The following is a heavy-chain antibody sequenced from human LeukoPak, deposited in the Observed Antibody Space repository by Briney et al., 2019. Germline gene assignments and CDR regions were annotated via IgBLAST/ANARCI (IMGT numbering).Heavy chain of an antibody. J-gene: IGHJ4*02. CDR2: IYHSGST. CDR1: GGTISRGGYY. Sequence: PSETLSLTCTVSGGTISRGGYYWCWVRQPPGKGLEWIGYIYHSGSTYYNPSLKSRVTISVDASKNQFSLKLSSVTAADTAVYYCAISSGYPTPFDYWGQGTLVTDSS. D-gene: IGHD3-22*01. V-gene: IGHV4-30-2*01. CDR3: AISSGYPTPFDY.